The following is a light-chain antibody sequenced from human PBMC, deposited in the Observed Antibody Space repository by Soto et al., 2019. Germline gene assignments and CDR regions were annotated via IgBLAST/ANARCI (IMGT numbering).Light chain of an antibody. Sequence: DIQMTQSPSSLSASAGDRVTITCQATHDITNFLNWYQQKPGKAPKLLINDASNLETGVPSRFSGCGSGTYFTFTISSLQPEDIATYYCQQYESLPITFGGGTKVEIK. V-gene: IGKV1-33*01. CDR1: HDITNF. CDR2: DAS. CDR3: QQYESLPIT. J-gene: IGKJ4*01.